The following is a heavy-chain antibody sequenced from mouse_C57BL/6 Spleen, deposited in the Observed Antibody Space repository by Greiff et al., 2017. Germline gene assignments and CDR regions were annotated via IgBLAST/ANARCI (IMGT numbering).Heavy chain of an antibody. Sequence: EVQLQQSGPELVKPGASVKISCKASGYSFTGYYMNWVKQSPEKSLEWIGEINPSTGGTTYNQKFKAKATLTVDKSSSTAYMQLKSLTSEDSAVYYCARSGPYYYGSSYDWYFDVWAQGPRSPSPQ. V-gene: IGHV1-42*01. CDR2: INPSTGGT. CDR1: GYSFTGYY. J-gene: IGHJ1*03. D-gene: IGHD1-1*01. CDR3: ARSGPYYYGSSYDWYFDV.